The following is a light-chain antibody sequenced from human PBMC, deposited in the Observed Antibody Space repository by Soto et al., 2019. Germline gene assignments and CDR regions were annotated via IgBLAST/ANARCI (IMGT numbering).Light chain of an antibody. V-gene: IGKV1-39*01. CDR3: QQSYSTPRP. J-gene: IGKJ1*01. Sequence: DIQMTQSPSSLSASVGDRVTITCRASQSISSYLHWYQQKPGKAPTLLIYAASSLQSWVPSRFSGRGYGTDFTLTISSLQPEAFATYYCQQSYSTPRPCGQGNKVEIK. CDR2: AAS. CDR1: QSISSY.